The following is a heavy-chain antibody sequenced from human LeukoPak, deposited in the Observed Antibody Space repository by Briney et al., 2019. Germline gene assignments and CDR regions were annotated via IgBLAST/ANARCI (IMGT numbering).Heavy chain of an antibody. V-gene: IGHV3-21*01. J-gene: IGHJ4*02. CDR2: ISSSSSYI. Sequence: GGSLRLSCAASGFTFSSYSMNWVRQAPGKGLEWVSFISSSSSYIYYADSVKGRFTISRDNAKNSLYLQMNSLRAEDTALYYCARGRGGISAADYFDYWGQGTLVTVSS. CDR3: ARGRGGISAADYFDY. CDR1: GFTFSSYS. D-gene: IGHD6-13*01.